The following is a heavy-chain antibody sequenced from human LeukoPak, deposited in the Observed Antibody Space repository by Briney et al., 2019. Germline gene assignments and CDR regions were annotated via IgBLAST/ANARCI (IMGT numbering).Heavy chain of an antibody. CDR3: ARDSSSADPDFDY. Sequence: ASVKVSCKASGGTFSSYAISWVRQAPGQGREWMGWINPNSGGTNYAQKFQGRVTMTRDTSISTAYMELSRLRSDDTAVYYCARDSSSADPDFDYWGQGTLVTVSS. D-gene: IGHD1-26*01. J-gene: IGHJ4*02. CDR2: INPNSGGT. CDR1: GGTFSSYA. V-gene: IGHV1-2*02.